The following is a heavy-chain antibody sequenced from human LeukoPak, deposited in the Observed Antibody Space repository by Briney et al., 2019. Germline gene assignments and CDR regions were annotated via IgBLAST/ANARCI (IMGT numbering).Heavy chain of an antibody. Sequence: SETLSLTCTVSGGSISSYYWSWIRQPPGKGLEWIGYIYYSGSTHYSPSLRSRVTISVDTSKNQFSLKLRSVTAADTAVYYCARGLQPDYWGQGTLVTVSS. D-gene: IGHD4-11*01. J-gene: IGHJ4*02. CDR3: ARGLQPDY. CDR2: IYYSGST. V-gene: IGHV4-59*01. CDR1: GGSISSYY.